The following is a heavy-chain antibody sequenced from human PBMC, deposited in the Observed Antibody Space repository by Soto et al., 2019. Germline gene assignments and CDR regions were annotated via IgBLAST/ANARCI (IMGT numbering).Heavy chain of an antibody. V-gene: IGHV3-23*01. CDR1: GFTFSSYA. J-gene: IGHJ4*02. CDR3: AKVGYFDWLSRFDY. CDR2: IRGSGGST. D-gene: IGHD3-9*01. Sequence: GGSLRLSCAASGFTFSSYAMSWVRQAPGKGLEWVSAIRGSGGSTYYADSVKGRFTISRDNSKNTLYLQMNSLRAEDTAVYYCAKVGYFDWLSRFDYWGQGTLVTVSS.